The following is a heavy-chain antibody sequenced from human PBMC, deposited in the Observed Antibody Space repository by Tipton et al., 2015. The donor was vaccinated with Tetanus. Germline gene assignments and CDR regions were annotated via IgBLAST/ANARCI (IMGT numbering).Heavy chain of an antibody. CDR1: GFRFSDHY. J-gene: IGHJ6*02. CDR3: ARSESRIAPRIPWGMDI. Sequence: AVSGFRFSDHYMDWVRLAPGKGLEWISYISHTGTTTYYSASVMGRFTVSRDNTKNSLYLEINSLRAEDTAVYYCARSESRIAPRIPWGMDIWGQGTTVTVSS. D-gene: IGHD6-6*01. CDR2: ISHTGTTT. V-gene: IGHV3-11*01.